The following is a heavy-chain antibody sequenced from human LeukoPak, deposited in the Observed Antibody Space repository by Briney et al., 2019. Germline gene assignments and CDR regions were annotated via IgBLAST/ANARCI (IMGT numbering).Heavy chain of an antibody. CDR3: ARGLAYYCDGSGSNWFDP. D-gene: IGHD3-22*01. V-gene: IGHV4-59*01. J-gene: IGHJ5*02. CDR1: GGSISSYY. Sequence: SETLSLTCTVSGGSISSYYWSWIRQPPGKGLEWIGYIYYSGSTNYNPSLKSRVTISVDTSKNQFSLKLSSVTAADTAVYYCARGLAYYCDGSGSNWFDPWGQGTLVTVSS. CDR2: IYYSGST.